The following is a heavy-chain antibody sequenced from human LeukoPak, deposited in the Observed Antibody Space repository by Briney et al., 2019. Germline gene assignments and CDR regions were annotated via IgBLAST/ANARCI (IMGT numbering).Heavy chain of an antibody. Sequence: SETLSLTCTVSGGSISSSSYYWGWIRQPPGKGLEWIGSIYYSGRTYYNPSLKRRLTISVDTSKNQFSLKLSSVTAADTAVYYCARLPAVAGIFDYWGQGTLVTVSS. CDR2: IYYSGRT. D-gene: IGHD6-19*01. CDR3: ARLPAVAGIFDY. V-gene: IGHV4-39*01. CDR1: GGSISSSSYY. J-gene: IGHJ4*02.